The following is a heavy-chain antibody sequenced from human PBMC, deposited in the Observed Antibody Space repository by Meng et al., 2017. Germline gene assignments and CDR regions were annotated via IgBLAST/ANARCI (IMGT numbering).Heavy chain of an antibody. J-gene: IGHJ5*02. CDR3: ARVPYYGSGSYQYNWFDP. Sequence: QRQGRGPGLVKPSRTLSLPCTVSGGSISSSSYYWGWIRQPPGKGLEWIGSIYYSGSTYYNPSLKSRVTISVDTSKNQFSLKLSSVTAADTAVYYCARVPYYGSGSYQYNWFDPWGQGTLVTVSS. CDR2: IYYSGST. CDR1: GGSISSSSYY. D-gene: IGHD3-10*01. V-gene: IGHV4-39*07.